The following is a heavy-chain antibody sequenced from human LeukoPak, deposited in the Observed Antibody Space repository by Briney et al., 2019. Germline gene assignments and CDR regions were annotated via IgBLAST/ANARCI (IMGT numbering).Heavy chain of an antibody. Sequence: SLRLSCAASGFTFDEFGMHWVRQVPGKGLEWVSGISWNSAHIGYADSVKGRFTISRDNAKNFLFLQMNSLRAEDTAVYYCARETLYSDYGDYDYWGQGTLVTVSS. V-gene: IGHV3-9*01. CDR2: ISWNSAHI. CDR3: ARETLYSDYGDYDY. J-gene: IGHJ4*02. D-gene: IGHD4-17*01. CDR1: GFTFDEFG.